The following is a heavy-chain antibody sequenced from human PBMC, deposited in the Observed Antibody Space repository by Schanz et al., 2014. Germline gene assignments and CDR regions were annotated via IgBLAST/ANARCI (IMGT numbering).Heavy chain of an antibody. CDR3: ARRYSSGWYEFDY. J-gene: IGHJ4*02. D-gene: IGHD6-19*01. V-gene: IGHV1-46*03. Sequence: QVQLVQSGAEVKKPGASVKVSCKASGYTFTSYYMHWVRQAPGQGLEWMGIINPSGGSTSYAQKFQGRVAMTRDTSTSTVYMYLSSLRSEDTAVYYCARRYSSGWYEFDYWGQGVPVTVSS. CDR1: GYTFTSYY. CDR2: INPSGGST.